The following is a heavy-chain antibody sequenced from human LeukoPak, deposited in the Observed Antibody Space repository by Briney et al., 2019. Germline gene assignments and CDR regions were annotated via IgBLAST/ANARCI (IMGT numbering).Heavy chain of an antibody. CDR3: ARRGRGYCSGGTCYLDMFDP. CDR2: IYPGESDT. Sequence: GESLKISCKGSGYNFNTYWIAWVRQMPGKGLEWIGIIYPGESDTRYSPSFEGQVTISADKSISTAYLQWSSLKASDTAIYYCARRGRGYCSGGTCYLDMFDPWGQGTLVTVSS. D-gene: IGHD2-15*01. J-gene: IGHJ5*02. CDR1: GYNFNTYW. V-gene: IGHV5-51*01.